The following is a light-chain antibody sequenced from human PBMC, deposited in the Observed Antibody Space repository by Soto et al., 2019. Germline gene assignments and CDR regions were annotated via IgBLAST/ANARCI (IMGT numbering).Light chain of an antibody. J-gene: IGKJ4*01. V-gene: IGKV3-11*01. Sequence: EIVLTQSPATLSLSPGERATLSCRASQSLATSLVWYQQRPGQAPRLLIYDASNRATGVPARFGGSGSGTDFTLTISSLEPEDFAVYYCQQRRNWPLTFGGGTKVEIK. CDR2: DAS. CDR1: QSLATS. CDR3: QQRRNWPLT.